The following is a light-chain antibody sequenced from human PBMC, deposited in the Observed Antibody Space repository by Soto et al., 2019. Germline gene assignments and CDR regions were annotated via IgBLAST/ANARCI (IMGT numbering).Light chain of an antibody. CDR3: KSYDRSLSGYV. CDR2: GDS. V-gene: IGLV1-40*01. Sequence: QSVLTQPPSVSGAPGQRVTTSCTGSSSNIGAGYDVHWYQQLPGTAPKLLIYGDSNRPSGVPDRFSGSNSGTSASLAITGPHADDEADYYCKSYDRSLSGYVFGTGTKVT. J-gene: IGLJ1*01. CDR1: SSNIGAGYD.